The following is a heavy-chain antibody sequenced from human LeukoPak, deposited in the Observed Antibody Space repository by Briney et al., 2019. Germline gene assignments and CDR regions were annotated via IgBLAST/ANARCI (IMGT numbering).Heavy chain of an antibody. J-gene: IGHJ4*02. Sequence: GSLRLSCAASGFTFSTYWMSWVRQAPGKGLEWVSYISSSSSYTNYADSVKGRFTISRDNAKNSLYLQMNSLRAEDTAVYYCASLGTGTTYYWGQGTLVTVSS. CDR3: ASLGTGTTYY. CDR2: ISSSSSYT. D-gene: IGHD1-7*01. CDR1: GFTFSTYW. V-gene: IGHV3-11*06.